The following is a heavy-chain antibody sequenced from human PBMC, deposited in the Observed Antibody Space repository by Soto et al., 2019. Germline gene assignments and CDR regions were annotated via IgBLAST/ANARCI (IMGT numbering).Heavy chain of an antibody. CDR2: INPNSGGT. Sequence: ASVKVSCKASGYTFTGYYMHWVRQAPGQGLEWMGWINPNSGGTNYAQKFQGRVTMARDTSISTAYMELSRLRSDDTAVYYCAIPGGDIVVVERVRYYYYGMDVWGQVTTVTVSS. J-gene: IGHJ6*02. D-gene: IGHD2-2*01. CDR1: GYTFTGYY. CDR3: AIPGGDIVVVERVRYYYYGMDV. V-gene: IGHV1-2*02.